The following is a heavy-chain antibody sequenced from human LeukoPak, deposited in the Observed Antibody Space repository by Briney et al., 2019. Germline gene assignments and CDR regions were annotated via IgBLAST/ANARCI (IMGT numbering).Heavy chain of an antibody. D-gene: IGHD1-7*01. V-gene: IGHV1-46*01. J-gene: IGHJ4*02. CDR3: ATFLGRRLELLPDY. CDR2: INPSGGST. Sequence: ASVKVSCKASGYTFTSYYMHWVRQAPGQGLEWMGIINPSGGSTSYAQKFQGRVTMTEDTSTDTAYMELSSLRSEDTAVYYCATFLGRRLELLPDYWGQGTLVTVSS. CDR1: GYTFTSYY.